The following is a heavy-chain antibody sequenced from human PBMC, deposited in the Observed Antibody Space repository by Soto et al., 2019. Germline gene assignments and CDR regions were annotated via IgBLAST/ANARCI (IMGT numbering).Heavy chain of an antibody. CDR3: ARSVRPLSWFGS. CDR1: GFPFSAFA. J-gene: IGHJ5*01. V-gene: IGHV3-23*01. CDR2: IGGSGARI. D-gene: IGHD3-10*01. Sequence: EVQLLESGGDLVQPGGSLRLSCAASGFPFSAFAMNWVRQAPGKGLEWVSGIGGSGARIYYADSVKGRFSISRDNFKNTVYLQMNSLRDEDTGVYYCARSVRPLSWFGSWGQGTLVTVSS.